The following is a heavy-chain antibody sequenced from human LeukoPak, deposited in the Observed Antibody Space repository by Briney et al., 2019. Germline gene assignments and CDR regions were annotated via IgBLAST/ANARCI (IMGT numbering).Heavy chain of an antibody. CDR2: IDPNSGAT. V-gene: IGHV1-2*02. Sequence: EASVKVSCKASGYSFTAYYVHWVRQAPGQGLEWMGWIDPNSGATDSAQKFQGRVTVTRDTSINTVYMELSRLTSDDTGVYYCARGRASLTAWFVPWGQGTLVTVSS. J-gene: IGHJ5*02. CDR3: ARGRASLTAWFVP. D-gene: IGHD1-20*01. CDR1: GYSFTAYY.